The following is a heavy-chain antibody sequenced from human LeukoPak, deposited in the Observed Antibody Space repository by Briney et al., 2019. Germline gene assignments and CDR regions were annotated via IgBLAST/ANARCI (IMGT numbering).Heavy chain of an antibody. J-gene: IGHJ4*02. CDR3: AREYRDGYNYVDY. D-gene: IGHD5-24*01. Sequence: SETLSLTCTVSGGSISSGGYYWSWIRQHPGKGLEWIGYIYYSGSTYYNPSLKSRVTISVDTSKNQFSLKLSSVTAADTAVYYCAREYRDGYNYVDYWGQGTLVTVSS. V-gene: IGHV4-31*03. CDR1: GGSISSGGYY. CDR2: IYYSGST.